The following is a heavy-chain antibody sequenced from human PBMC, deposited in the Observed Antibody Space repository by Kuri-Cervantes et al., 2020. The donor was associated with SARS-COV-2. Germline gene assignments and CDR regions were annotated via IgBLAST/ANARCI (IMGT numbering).Heavy chain of an antibody. J-gene: IGHJ3*02. D-gene: IGHD1-1*01. CDR2: ISYDGSNK. CDR1: GFTFSNAW. Sequence: GGSLRLSCAASGFTFSNAWMSWVRQAPGKGLEWVAVISYDGSNKYYADSVKGRFTISRDNSKNTLYLQMNSLRAEDTAVYYCARDQETGTAYVDAFDIWGQGTMVTVSS. CDR3: ARDQETGTAYVDAFDI. V-gene: IGHV3-30*03.